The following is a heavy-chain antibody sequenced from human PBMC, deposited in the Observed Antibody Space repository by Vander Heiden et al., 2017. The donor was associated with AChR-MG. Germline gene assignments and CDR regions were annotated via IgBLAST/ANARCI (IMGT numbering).Heavy chain of an antibody. CDR2: IYPGDSDT. CDR1: GYSFTSYW. Sequence: EVQLVQSGAEVKKPGESLKISCKGSGYSFTSYWIGWVRQMPGKGLEWMGIIYPGDSDTRYSPSFQGQVTISADKSISTAYLQWSSLKASDTAMYYCARQPGYSSSWSLEDNWFDPWGQGTLVTVSS. CDR3: ARQPGYSSSWSLEDNWFDP. V-gene: IGHV5-51*01. J-gene: IGHJ5*02. D-gene: IGHD6-13*01.